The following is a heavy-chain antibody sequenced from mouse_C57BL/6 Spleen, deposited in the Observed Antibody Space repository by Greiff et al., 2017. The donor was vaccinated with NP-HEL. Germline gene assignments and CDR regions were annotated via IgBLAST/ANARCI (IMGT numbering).Heavy chain of an antibody. V-gene: IGHV1-7*01. CDR2: INPSGGYT. J-gene: IGHJ4*01. CDR3: ARSPYYGSSPYAMGY. D-gene: IGHD1-1*01. CDR1: GYTFTSYW. Sequence: QVQLQQSGAELAKPGASVTLSCTASGYTFTSYWFHWVKQRPGQGLEWIGYINPSGGYTKYNQKFKDKATLTADKSSSTAYMQLSSLTYEDSAVYYCARSPYYGSSPYAMGYWGQGTSVTVSS.